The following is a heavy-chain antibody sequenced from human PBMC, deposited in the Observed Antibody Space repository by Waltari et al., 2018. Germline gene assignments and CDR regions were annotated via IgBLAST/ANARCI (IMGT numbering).Heavy chain of an antibody. CDR1: GGTFSSYA. CDR3: ARDRSWRGSTSPFLTDGGY. J-gene: IGHJ4*02. CDR2: IIPIFGTA. D-gene: IGHD2-2*01. V-gene: IGHV1-69*14. Sequence: QVQLVQSGAEVKKPGSSVKVSCKASGGTFSSYAISWVRQAPGQGLEWMGGIIPIFGTANYAQKFQGRVTITADKSTSTAYMELSSLRSEDTAVYYCARDRSWRGSTSPFLTDGGYWGQGTLVTVSS.